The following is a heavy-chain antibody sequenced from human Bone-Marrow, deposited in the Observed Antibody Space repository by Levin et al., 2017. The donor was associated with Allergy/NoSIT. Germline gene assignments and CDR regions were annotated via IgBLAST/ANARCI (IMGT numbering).Heavy chain of an antibody. V-gene: IGHV3-64*01. CDR2: ISSNGGST. CDR3: ARVGYYGSGGSYYYYMDG. Sequence: GGSLRLSCAASGFTFSSYAMHWVRQAPGKGLEYVSAISSNGGSTYYANSVKGRFTISRDNSKNTLYLQMGSLRAEDMAVYYCARVGYYGSGGSYYYYMDGWGKGTTVTVSS. J-gene: IGHJ6*03. CDR1: GFTFSSYA. D-gene: IGHD3-10*01.